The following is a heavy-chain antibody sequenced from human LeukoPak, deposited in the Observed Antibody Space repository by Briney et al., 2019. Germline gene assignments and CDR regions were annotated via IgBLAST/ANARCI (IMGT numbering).Heavy chain of an antibody. J-gene: IGHJ4*02. CDR1: GFTVSTNY. Sequence: GGSLRPSVAASGFTVSTNYMSWVRQAPGKGLEWVSVIYTGGSTYYADSVKHRFTISRDNSKNTLYLQMNSLIVEDAAVYYCALSSDFDFWGQGTLVTVSS. D-gene: IGHD6-19*01. CDR3: ALSSDFDF. CDR2: IYTGGST. V-gene: IGHV3-53*01.